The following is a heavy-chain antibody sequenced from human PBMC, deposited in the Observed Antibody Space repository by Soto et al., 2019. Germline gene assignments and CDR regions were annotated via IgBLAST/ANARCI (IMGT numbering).Heavy chain of an antibody. CDR3: ARAGVGATPNDY. CDR1: GYTFTSYA. V-gene: IGHV1-3*01. CDR2: INAGNGNT. D-gene: IGHD1-26*01. Sequence: ASVKVSCKGSGYTFTSYAKNWVRQAPGQRLEWMGWINAGNGNTKYSQKFQGRVTITRDTSASTAYMELSSLRSEDTAVYYCARAGVGATPNDYWGQGTLVTVSS. J-gene: IGHJ4*02.